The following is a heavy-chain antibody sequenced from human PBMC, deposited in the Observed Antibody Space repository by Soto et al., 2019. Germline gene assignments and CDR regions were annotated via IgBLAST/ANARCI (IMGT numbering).Heavy chain of an antibody. J-gene: IGHJ4*02. CDR1: GLTFSRYA. D-gene: IGHD3-22*01. CDR3: ARGYYYNSGYLFDY. V-gene: IGHV3-30-3*01. CDR2: ISYDGGNK. Sequence: QVQLVESGGGVVQPGRSLRLSCAGSGLTFSRYAMYWVRQAPGKGLEWVAVISYDGGNKYYADSVKGRFTISRDNSNNTLYLQMNSLRAEDTAVYYCARGYYYNSGYLFDYWGQGTLVTVSS.